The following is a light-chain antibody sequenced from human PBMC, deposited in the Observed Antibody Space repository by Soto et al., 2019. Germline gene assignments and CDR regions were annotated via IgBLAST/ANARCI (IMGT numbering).Light chain of an antibody. CDR3: QQYNNYGSWT. V-gene: IGKV1-5*03. CDR2: KAS. J-gene: IGKJ1*01. Sequence: DIQMTQSPSTLSASVGDRVTITCRASQSISGWLAWYQQKPGKAPKLLIYKASSLESGVPSRFSGSGSGTEFPLTISSLQPDEFATFYCQQYNNYGSWTFGQGTKVEIK. CDR1: QSISGW.